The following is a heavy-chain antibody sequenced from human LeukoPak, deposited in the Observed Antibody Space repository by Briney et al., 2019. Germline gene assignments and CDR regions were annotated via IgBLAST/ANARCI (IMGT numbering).Heavy chain of an antibody. Sequence: GASVKVSCKVSGYTLTELSMHWVRQAPGKGLEWMGGFDPEDGETIYAQKFQGRVTMTEDTSTDTAYMELSSLRSEDTAVYYCARDSNYYGSSGYPDYWGQGTLVTVSS. D-gene: IGHD3-22*01. CDR2: FDPEDGET. V-gene: IGHV1-24*01. CDR1: GYTLTELS. CDR3: ARDSNYYGSSGYPDY. J-gene: IGHJ4*02.